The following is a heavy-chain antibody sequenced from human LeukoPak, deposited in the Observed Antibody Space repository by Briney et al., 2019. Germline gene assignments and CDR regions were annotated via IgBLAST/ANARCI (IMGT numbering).Heavy chain of an antibody. CDR1: GFTFSSYS. V-gene: IGHV3-23*01. Sequence: PGGSLRLSCAASGFTFSSYSMCWVRQAPGKGPEWVSAVSGRDTSTYYTDSVKGRFTISRDNSKNTLYLQMNSLSAEDTAIYYCAKWGDYDVLTGYYDSDYWGQGTLVTVSS. CDR2: VSGRDTST. CDR3: AKWGDYDVLTGYYDSDY. J-gene: IGHJ4*02. D-gene: IGHD3-9*01.